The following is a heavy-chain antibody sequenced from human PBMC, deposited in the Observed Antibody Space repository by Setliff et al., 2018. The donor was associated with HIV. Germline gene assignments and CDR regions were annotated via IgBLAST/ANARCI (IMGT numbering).Heavy chain of an antibody. J-gene: IGHJ6*03. CDR2: ISAYNGNT. V-gene: IGHV1-18*01. D-gene: IGHD6-6*01. CDR1: GYTFTSYG. CDR3: ARDRERGQYSRSAVGGYYYYYMDV. Sequence: ASVKVSCKASGYTFTSYGISWVRQAPGQGLEWMGWISAYNGNTNYAQNFQGRVTLTRDTSTSTVYMELSRLKSEDTAVYYCARDRERGQYSRSAVGGYYYYYMDVWGKGTTVTVSS.